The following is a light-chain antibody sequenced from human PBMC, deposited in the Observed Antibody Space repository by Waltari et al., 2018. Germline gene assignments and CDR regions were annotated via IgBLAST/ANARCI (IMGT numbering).Light chain of an antibody. J-gene: IGLJ3*02. Sequence: SYELTQPPSVSVSPGQPARITCPGDDLPKKYAYWYQQKPGQAPVVVIYEDTKRPSGIPERFSGSSSGTMATFTISGAQVEDEADYYCYSTDSSGNHRVFGRGTKLTVL. V-gene: IGLV3-10*01. CDR1: DLPKKY. CDR2: EDT. CDR3: YSTDSSGNHRV.